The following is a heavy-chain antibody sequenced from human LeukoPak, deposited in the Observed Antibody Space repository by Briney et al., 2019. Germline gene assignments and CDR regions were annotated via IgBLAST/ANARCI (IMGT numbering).Heavy chain of an antibody. J-gene: IGHJ4*02. CDR3: AKGDYVEKYFDY. CDR2: ISGSGGST. Sequence: GGSLRLSCAASGFTFSSYAMSWVRQAPGKGLEWVSAISGSGGSTYYADPVKGRFTISRDNSKNTLYLQMNSLRAEDTAVYYCAKGDYVEKYFDYWGQGTLVTVSS. D-gene: IGHD4-17*01. CDR1: GFTFSSYA. V-gene: IGHV3-23*01.